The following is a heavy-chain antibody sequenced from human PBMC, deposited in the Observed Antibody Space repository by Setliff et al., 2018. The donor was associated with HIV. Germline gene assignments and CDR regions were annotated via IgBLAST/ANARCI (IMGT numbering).Heavy chain of an antibody. Sequence: GGSLRLSCAASGFTFGDYAIHWVRQAPGKGLEWVAVISYDGSYKNYAESVKGRFTISRDNSKNTLYVQMNSLRADDTAIYYCARDYLYYNLYNGSPVYGMDVWGQGTTVTVSS. CDR1: GFTFGDYA. V-gene: IGHV3-30*04. CDR3: ARDYLYYNLYNGSPVYGMDV. J-gene: IGHJ6*02. CDR2: ISYDGSYK. D-gene: IGHD3-3*01.